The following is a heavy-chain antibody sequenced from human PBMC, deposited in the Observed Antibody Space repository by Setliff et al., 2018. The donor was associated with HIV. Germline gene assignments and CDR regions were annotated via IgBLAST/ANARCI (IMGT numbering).Heavy chain of an antibody. D-gene: IGHD3-10*01. J-gene: IGHJ6*03. CDR1: GFIFSNYR. CDR2: ISSTGITT. CDR3: ARDDHGALMGVIIRYYYMGV. Sequence: GGSLRLSCVGSGFIFSNYRMNWVRHAPGKGLEWSAYISSTGITTYYADSVKGRFTISRYNATNSLYLQMNSLRADDTAVYYCARDDHGALMGVIIRYYYMGVWGKGTTVTVSS. V-gene: IGHV3-48*04.